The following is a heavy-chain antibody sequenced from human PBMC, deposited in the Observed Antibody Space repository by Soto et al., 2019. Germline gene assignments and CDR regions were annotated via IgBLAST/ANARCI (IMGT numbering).Heavy chain of an antibody. CDR1: GDSVSSNSAG. D-gene: IGHD3-10*01. CDR3: TGITWFRGMDV. Sequence: SQTLSLTCVISGDSVSSNSAGWNWIRQSPSRGLEWLGRTYYKSKWNNDHALSVKSRITINPDTSKNQFSLHLYSVTPEDTAVYYCTGITWFRGMDVWGQGTQVTVSS. CDR2: TYYKSKWNN. V-gene: IGHV6-1*01. J-gene: IGHJ6*02.